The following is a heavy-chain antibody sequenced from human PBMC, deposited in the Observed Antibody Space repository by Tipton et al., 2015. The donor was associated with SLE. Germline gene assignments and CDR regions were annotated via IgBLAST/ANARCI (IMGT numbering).Heavy chain of an antibody. V-gene: IGHV4-39*07. J-gene: IGHJ1*01. CDR2: INHSGST. Sequence: TLSLTCTVSGGSISSGGYYWSWIRQPPGKGLEWIGEINHSGSTNYNPSLKSRVTISVDTSKNQFSLKLSPVTAADTAVYYCAIRDYDFWSGPPGYFQHWGQGTLVTVSS. CDR1: GGSISSGGYY. CDR3: AIRDYDFWSGPPGYFQH. D-gene: IGHD3-3*01.